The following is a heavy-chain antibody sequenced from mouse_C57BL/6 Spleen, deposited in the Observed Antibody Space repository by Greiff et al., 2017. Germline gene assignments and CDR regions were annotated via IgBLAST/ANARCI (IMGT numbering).Heavy chain of an antibody. CDR1: GYTFTSYW. CDR3: ASGDEDWYFDV. J-gene: IGHJ1*03. Sequence: QVQLQQPGAELVMPGASVKLSCKASGYTFTSYWMHWVKQRPGQGLEWIGEIGPSDSYPNYHQKFKGKSTLTGDKSSRTAYLQLSSLTSDDSAVYYCASGDEDWYFDVWGTGTTVTVSS. V-gene: IGHV1-69*01. D-gene: IGHD3-3*01. CDR2: IGPSDSYP.